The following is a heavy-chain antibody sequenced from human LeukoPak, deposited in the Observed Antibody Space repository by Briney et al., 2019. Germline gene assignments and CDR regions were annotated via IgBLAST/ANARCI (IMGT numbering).Heavy chain of an antibody. CDR2: INTDGSSA. CDR1: GLTFSNDW. D-gene: IGHD3-10*01. Sequence: GGSLRLSCAASGLTFSNDWMHWVRQAPGQGLVWVSRINTDGSSANYADSVKGRFTISRDNAKNTLYLQMNSLRAEDTAVYYCTRGRAKIYGYFDYWGQGSLVTVSS. V-gene: IGHV3-74*01. J-gene: IGHJ4*02. CDR3: TRGRAKIYGYFDY.